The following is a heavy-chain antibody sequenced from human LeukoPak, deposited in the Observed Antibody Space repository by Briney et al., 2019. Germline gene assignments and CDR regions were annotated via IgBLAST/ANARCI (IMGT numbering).Heavy chain of an antibody. CDR2: ISSSSSYI. V-gene: IGHV3-21*01. Sequence: KTGGSQRLSCAASGFTFSSYSMNWVRQAPGKGLEWVSSISSSSSYIYYADSVKGRFTISRDNAKNSLYLQMNSLRAEDTAVYYCAKEYYYDREGSYYFDYWGQGTLVTVSS. J-gene: IGHJ4*02. CDR1: GFTFSSYS. D-gene: IGHD3-22*01. CDR3: AKEYYYDREGSYYFDY.